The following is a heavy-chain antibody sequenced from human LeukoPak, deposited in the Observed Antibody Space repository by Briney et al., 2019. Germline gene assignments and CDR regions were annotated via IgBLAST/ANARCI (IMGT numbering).Heavy chain of an antibody. D-gene: IGHD4-23*01. Sequence: GRSLRLSCAASGFTFSSYAMHWVRQAPGKGLEWVALIWYDGSNKYYADSVKGRFTISRDDSKNTLYLQMNSLRAEDTAVYYCANDPKLLALGYYSDYWGQGTLVTVSS. CDR3: ANDPKLLALGYYSDY. J-gene: IGHJ4*02. CDR1: GFTFSSYA. CDR2: IWYDGSNK. V-gene: IGHV3-33*06.